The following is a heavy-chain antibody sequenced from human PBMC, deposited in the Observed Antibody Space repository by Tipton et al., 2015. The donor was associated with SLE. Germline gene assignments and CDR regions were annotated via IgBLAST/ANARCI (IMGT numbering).Heavy chain of an antibody. D-gene: IGHD5-12*01. J-gene: IGHJ1*01. CDR1: GGSFSGYY. CDR3: ATGYDFQTGWFQH. V-gene: IGHV4-34*01. Sequence: LRLSCAVYGGSFSGYYWSWIRQPPGKGLEWIGEINHSGSTNYNPSLKSRVTISVDTSKNQFSLKLSSVTAADTAMYYCATGYDFQTGWFQHWGQGTLVTVSS. CDR2: INHSGST.